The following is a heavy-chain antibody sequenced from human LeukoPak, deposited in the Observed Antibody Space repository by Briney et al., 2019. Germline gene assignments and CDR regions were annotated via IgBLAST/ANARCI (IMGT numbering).Heavy chain of an antibody. Sequence: PSETLSLTCTVSGGSIISSDYHWGWVRQPPEKGLEWIGTISYSGNTDYNPSLRSRVTISVDTSNNQFSLRLGSVTAADTAVYYCARQGYDILTGHTYYFDYWGQGTLVTVSS. V-gene: IGHV4-39*01. J-gene: IGHJ4*02. CDR2: ISYSGNT. D-gene: IGHD3-9*01. CDR3: ARQGYDILTGHTYYFDY. CDR1: GGSIISSDYH.